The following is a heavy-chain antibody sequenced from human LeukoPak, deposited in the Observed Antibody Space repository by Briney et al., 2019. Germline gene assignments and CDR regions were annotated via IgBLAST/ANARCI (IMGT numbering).Heavy chain of an antibody. V-gene: IGHV3-23*01. CDR3: AQGRYCSSISCHHFDY. D-gene: IGHD2-2*01. CDR2: ISAGGDTP. J-gene: IGHJ4*02. CDR1: GYTFSSYA. Sequence: GGSLRLSCAASGYTFSSYAMNWVRQAPGKGLEWVSAISAGGDTPYYADSAKGRFTISRDNSKNTVYLQMNSLRAGDTAVYYSAQGRYCSSISCHHFDYWGQGTLVTVSS.